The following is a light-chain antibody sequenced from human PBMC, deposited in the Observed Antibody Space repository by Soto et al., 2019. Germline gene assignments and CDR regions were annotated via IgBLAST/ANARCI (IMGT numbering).Light chain of an antibody. CDR2: GTA. CDR3: LISYRCDYV. CDR1: TGPVTTGHY. V-gene: IGLV7-46*01. Sequence: QAVVTQEPSLTVSPGGKVILTCGSTTGPVTTGHYPYWFQQKPGQAPRPLVYGTANIFSWTPVRFSGSLVGGKAALTLSGAQPEDEDEYYCLISYRCDYVFGTGTKVTVL. J-gene: IGLJ1*01.